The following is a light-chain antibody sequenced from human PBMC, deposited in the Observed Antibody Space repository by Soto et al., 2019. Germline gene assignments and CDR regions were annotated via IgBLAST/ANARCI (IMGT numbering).Light chain of an antibody. CDR1: QRFGSSN. J-gene: IGKJ1*01. Sequence: EIVLTQSPGNLALSPGERGTLSCRASQRFGSSNLAWYQQKPGQAHRLLIYSTSSRATGIPDRCSGSGSGTDCTRTSSRLEPEDFAVYYCQQYGNSPWTFGQGTKVDIK. CDR2: STS. V-gene: IGKV3-20*01. CDR3: QQYGNSPWT.